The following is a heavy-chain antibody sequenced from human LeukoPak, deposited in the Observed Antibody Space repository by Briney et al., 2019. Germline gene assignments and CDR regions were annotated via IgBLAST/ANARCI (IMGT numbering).Heavy chain of an antibody. CDR2: INPSGGST. D-gene: IGHD6-13*01. CDR3: ARAPHPGRIAAAGTPYYFDY. V-gene: IGHV1-46*01. J-gene: IGHJ4*02. Sequence: ASVKVSCKVSGYTLTELSMHWVRQAPGQGLEWMGIINPSGGSTSYAQKFQGRVTMTRDTSTSTVYMELSSLRSEDTAVYYCARAPHPGRIAAAGTPYYFDYWGQGTLVTVSS. CDR1: GYTLTELS.